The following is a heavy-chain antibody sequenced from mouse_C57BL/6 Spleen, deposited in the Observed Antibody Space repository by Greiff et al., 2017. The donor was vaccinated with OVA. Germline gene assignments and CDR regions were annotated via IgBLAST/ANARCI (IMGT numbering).Heavy chain of an antibody. CDR2: ISYDGSN. CDR3: AREVYSNYLYAMDY. V-gene: IGHV3-6*01. Sequence: DVQLQESGPGLVKPSQSLSLTCSVTGYSITSGYYWNWIRQFPGNKLEWMGYISYDGSNNYNPSLKNRISITRDTSKNQFFLKLNSVTTEDTATYYCAREVYSNYLYAMDYWGQGTSVTVSS. J-gene: IGHJ4*01. D-gene: IGHD2-5*01. CDR1: GYSITSGYY.